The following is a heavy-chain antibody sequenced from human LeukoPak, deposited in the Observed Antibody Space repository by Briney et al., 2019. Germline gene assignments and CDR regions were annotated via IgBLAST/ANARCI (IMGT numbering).Heavy chain of an antibody. CDR2: ISNDISNK. CDR1: GFTFSSYG. J-gene: IGHJ4*02. D-gene: IGHD3-10*01. V-gene: IGHV3-30*03. Sequence: GGSLRLSCAASGFTFSSYGMHWVRQVPGKGLEWVAVISNDISNKYHEDSVKGRFTISRDNSKNTLYLQMNSLRAEDTAVYYCARGGNSLLWFGESLFDYWGQGTLVTVSS. CDR3: ARGGNSLLWFGESLFDY.